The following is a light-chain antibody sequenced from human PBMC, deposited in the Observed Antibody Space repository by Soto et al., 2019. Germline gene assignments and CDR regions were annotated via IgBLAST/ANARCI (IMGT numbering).Light chain of an antibody. Sequence: QSALTQPASVSGSPGQSITISCTGTSSDVGGYNYVSWYQQHPGKAPKLMIYDVSNRPSGVSNRFSGSKSGNTASLTISGLQAEDEADYYCSSYASRSALYVVFGGGTKVTVL. CDR3: SSYASRSALYVV. CDR1: SSDVGGYNY. J-gene: IGLJ2*01. CDR2: DVS. V-gene: IGLV2-14*01.